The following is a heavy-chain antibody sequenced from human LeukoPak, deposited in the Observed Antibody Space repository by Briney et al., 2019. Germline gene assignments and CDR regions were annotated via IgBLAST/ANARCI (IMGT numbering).Heavy chain of an antibody. Sequence: ASVKVSYKGSGYTFTDYYLHWVRQAPGQGGEGVGYINPRDGGTSSPPNFRGRVTMTTDASSSTVYMELSRLTSDDTAIYYCAREGNGLLSKDLDYWGQGTLVTVSS. V-gene: IGHV1-2*02. J-gene: IGHJ4*02. D-gene: IGHD2-15*01. CDR3: AREGNGLLSKDLDY. CDR1: GYTFTDYY. CDR2: INPRDGGT.